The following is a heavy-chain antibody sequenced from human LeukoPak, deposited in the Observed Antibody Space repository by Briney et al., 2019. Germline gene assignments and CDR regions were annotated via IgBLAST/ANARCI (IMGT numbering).Heavy chain of an antibody. D-gene: IGHD3-9*01. V-gene: IGHV3-74*03. Sequence: GGSLRLSCAASGFTFSTYWMHWVRQAPGKGLVWVSRIRPEGTTTAYADSVKGRFTISRDNAKNALFLQMNSLSAEDTAVYYCARDLDWILFDYWGQGTLVTVSS. CDR2: IRPEGTTT. J-gene: IGHJ4*02. CDR1: GFTFSTYW. CDR3: ARDLDWILFDY.